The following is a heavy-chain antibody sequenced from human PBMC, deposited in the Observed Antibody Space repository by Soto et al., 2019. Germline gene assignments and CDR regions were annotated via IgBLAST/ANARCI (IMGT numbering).Heavy chain of an antibody. CDR1: GFTFSSYG. Sequence: GGSLRLSCAASGFTFSSYGMHWVRQAPGKGLEWVAVISYDGSNKYYADSVKGRFTISRDNSKNTLYLQMNSLRAEDTAVYYCAKDLAIYSSSWYVASDIWGQGTMVTVSS. V-gene: IGHV3-30*18. CDR3: AKDLAIYSSSWYVASDI. CDR2: ISYDGSNK. D-gene: IGHD6-13*01. J-gene: IGHJ3*02.